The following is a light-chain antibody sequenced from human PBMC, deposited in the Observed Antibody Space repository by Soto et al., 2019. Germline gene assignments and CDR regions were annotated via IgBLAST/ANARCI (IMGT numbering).Light chain of an antibody. CDR2: EAT. V-gene: IGLV2-23*01. J-gene: IGLJ1*01. CDR1: SSDVGSCKR. Sequence: QSALTQPASMSGSPGQSITISFTGTSSDVGSCKRVSWFHQHPDKAPKVRIFEATQRPSGVSHRFSGSRSGNTASLTISGLHAEDEADYYCCSYAGGGTSRVFGTGTKLTVL. CDR3: CSYAGGGTSRV.